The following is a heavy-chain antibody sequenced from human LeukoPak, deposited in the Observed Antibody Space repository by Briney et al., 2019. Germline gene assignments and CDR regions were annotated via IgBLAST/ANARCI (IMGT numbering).Heavy chain of an antibody. CDR2: IYYSGST. V-gene: IGHV4-59*11. CDR3: ARSYCGGDCYLQLDY. Sequence: SETLSLTFTVSGGSISSHYWSWIRQPPGKGLEWIGYIYYSGSTNYNPSLKSRVTISVDTSKNQFSLKLSSVTAADTAVYYCARSYCGGDCYLQLDYWGQGTLVTVSS. D-gene: IGHD2-21*02. CDR1: GGSISSHY. J-gene: IGHJ4*02.